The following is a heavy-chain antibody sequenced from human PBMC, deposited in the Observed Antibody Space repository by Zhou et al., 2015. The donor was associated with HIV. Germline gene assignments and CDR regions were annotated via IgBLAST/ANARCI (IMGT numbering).Heavy chain of an antibody. Sequence: QVQLVQSGAEVKKPGSSVKVSCKASGGTFSSYAISWVRQAPGQGLEWMGGIIPIFGTANYAQKFQGRVTITADESTSTAYMELSSLRSEDTAVYYCARDHGSGSYYGDYYYYGMDVWGQGTTVTVSS. V-gene: IGHV1-69*01. D-gene: IGHD3-10*01. CDR2: IIPIFGTA. CDR3: ARDHGSGSYYGDYYYYGMDV. J-gene: IGHJ6*02. CDR1: GGTFSSYA.